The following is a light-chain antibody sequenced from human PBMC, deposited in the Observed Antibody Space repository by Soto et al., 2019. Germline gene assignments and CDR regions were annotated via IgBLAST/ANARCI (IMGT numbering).Light chain of an antibody. CDR2: KVS. CDR1: QSLVYSDGNTY. J-gene: IGKJ3*01. Sequence: DVVMTQSPLSLPVTLGQPASISCRSSQSLVYSDGNTYLNWFQQRPGQSPRRLIYKVSNQDSGVPDRFSGSGSDTDFTLKISRVEAEDVGVYSCMQGTHWPFTVGPGTKVHIK. V-gene: IGKV2-30*01. CDR3: MQGTHWPFT.